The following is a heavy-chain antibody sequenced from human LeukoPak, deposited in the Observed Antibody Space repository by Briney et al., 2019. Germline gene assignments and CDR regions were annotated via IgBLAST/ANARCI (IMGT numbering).Heavy chain of an antibody. Sequence: GASVKVSCKASGYTFTGYYMHWVRQAPGQGLEWMGWINPNSGGTNYAQKFQGRVTITRNTSISTAYMELSSLRSEDTAVYYCARSYCSGGSCYGQWLVDYWGQGTLVTVSS. CDR1: GYTFTGYY. CDR3: ARSYCSGGSCYGQWLVDY. J-gene: IGHJ4*02. D-gene: IGHD2-15*01. CDR2: INPNSGGT. V-gene: IGHV1-2*02.